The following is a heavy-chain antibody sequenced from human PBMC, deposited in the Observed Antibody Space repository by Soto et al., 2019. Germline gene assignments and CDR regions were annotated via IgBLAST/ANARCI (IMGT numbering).Heavy chain of an antibody. Sequence: AETLSLTCTVSGGSIKNYYWSWIRQSAGKALEWMGRIYTRGSTKYNPSLKSRVTMSVDTSKNQFSLKLNSVSAADTAVYFCARDLLIVGAPDAFDIWGQGTMVTVSS. D-gene: IGHD1-26*01. CDR1: GGSIKNYY. J-gene: IGHJ3*02. CDR2: IYTRGST. V-gene: IGHV4-4*07. CDR3: ARDLLIVGAPDAFDI.